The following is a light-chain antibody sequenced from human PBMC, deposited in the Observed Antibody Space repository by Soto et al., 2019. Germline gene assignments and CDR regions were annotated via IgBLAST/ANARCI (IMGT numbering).Light chain of an antibody. CDR1: EDITNY. CDR2: DAS. CDR3: QQYDYLPYT. V-gene: IGKV1-33*01. J-gene: IGKJ2*01. Sequence: DIQMTQSPSSLSASVGDKVTITCQANEDITNYLNWYQQKPGKAPQLLIYDASNLETGVPSRFSGSRSGTDFTFTISSLQPEDFATYYCQQYDYLPYTFGQGTKLDIK.